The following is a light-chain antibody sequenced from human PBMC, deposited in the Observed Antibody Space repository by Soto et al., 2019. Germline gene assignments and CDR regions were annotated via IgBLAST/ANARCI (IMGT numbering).Light chain of an antibody. CDR1: SSDVGGYNY. V-gene: IGLV2-14*01. CDR3: SSFTSTNTVL. Sequence: QSVLTQPASVSGSPGQSITISCTGTSSDVGGYNYVSWYQQHPGKAPKLMIYNVSNRPSGVSNRFSGSKSGNTASLTISGLQAEDEGHYYCSSFTSTNTVLFGGGTKLNVL. CDR2: NVS. J-gene: IGLJ2*01.